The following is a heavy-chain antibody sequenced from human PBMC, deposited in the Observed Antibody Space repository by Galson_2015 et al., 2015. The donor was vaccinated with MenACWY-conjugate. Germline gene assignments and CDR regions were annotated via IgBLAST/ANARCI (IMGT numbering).Heavy chain of an antibody. CDR3: AREVLAWAFGLDY. D-gene: IGHD2/OR15-2a*01. CDR2: ITSGSDYI. V-gene: IGHV3-21*01. Sequence: SLRLSCAASGFTFNTYTMNWVRQAPGEGLEWVSSITSGSDYIYYADSVKGRFTVSRDNAENSLYLQMNSLRPEDTAVYYCAREVLAWAFGLDYWGQGTLVTVSS. J-gene: IGHJ4*02. CDR1: GFTFNTYT.